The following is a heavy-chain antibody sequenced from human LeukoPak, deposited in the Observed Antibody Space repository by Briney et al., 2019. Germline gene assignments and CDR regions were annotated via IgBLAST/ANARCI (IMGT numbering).Heavy chain of an antibody. CDR1: GLTFSDFW. CDR3: ATGHSYGYDY. J-gene: IGHJ4*02. V-gene: IGHV3-74*01. CDR2: VKGDGRTT. D-gene: IGHD5-18*01. Sequence: GGSLRLSCAASGLTFSDFWMHWVRQPPGKGLVWVALVKGDGRTTIYADSVKGRFTISRDNAKNTLYLQMNSLRADDSGVYFCATGHSYGYDYWGQGVLVTVSS.